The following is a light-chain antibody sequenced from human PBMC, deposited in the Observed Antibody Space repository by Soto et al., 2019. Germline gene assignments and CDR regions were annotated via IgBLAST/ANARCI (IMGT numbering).Light chain of an antibody. CDR3: SSYTSSTTRA. CDR2: DVS. V-gene: IGLV2-14*01. Sequence: QSALTQPASVSGSPGQSITISCTGTSSDVGDYNYVSWYQEHPGKAPKLMIYDVSNRPSGVSNRFSGSKSGSTASLTISGLQAEDEADYYCSSYTSSTTRAFGTGTKLTVL. J-gene: IGLJ1*01. CDR1: SSDVGDYNY.